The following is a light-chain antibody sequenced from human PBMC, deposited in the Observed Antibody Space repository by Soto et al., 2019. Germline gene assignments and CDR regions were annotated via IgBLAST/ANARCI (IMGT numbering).Light chain of an antibody. V-gene: IGKV1-5*03. Sequence: DIQMTQSPPILSASVGETVTITCRASQSITPWLAWYQQKPGKAPRLLIYKTSDLENGVPSRFSGSGSGTEFTLTINSLQPDDFATYYCQQYYRLSAFGPGTKVE. CDR2: KTS. CDR1: QSITPW. J-gene: IGKJ2*01. CDR3: QQYYRLSA.